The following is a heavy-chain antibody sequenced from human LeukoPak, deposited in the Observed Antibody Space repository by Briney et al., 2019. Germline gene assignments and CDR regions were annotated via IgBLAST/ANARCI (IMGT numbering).Heavy chain of an antibody. D-gene: IGHD3-22*01. Sequence: SETLSLTCTVSGGSISPYYWGWIRQPPGKGLEWIGYIYNSESTNYNPSLRTRVTISVDTSKNQFSLKLSSVTAADTAVYYCARDFKDYDSSGYYAFDIRGQGTMVTVSS. CDR3: ARDFKDYDSSGYYAFDI. CDR1: GGSISPYY. CDR2: IYNSEST. J-gene: IGHJ3*02. V-gene: IGHV4-59*01.